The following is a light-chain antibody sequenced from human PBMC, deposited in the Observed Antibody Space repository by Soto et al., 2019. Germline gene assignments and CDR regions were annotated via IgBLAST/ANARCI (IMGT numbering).Light chain of an antibody. CDR1: QSVDSF. CDR2: DTS. V-gene: IGKV3-11*01. CDR3: QHFFSPPFP. J-gene: IGKJ2*01. Sequence: EIVLTQSPASLSLSPGERATLSCRASQSVDSFLAWYQQKPGRTPRLLIYDTSNRATGIPARFSGSGSGTDFTLTISRLEPEDAAVYYCQHFFSPPFPFGQGTKLEIK.